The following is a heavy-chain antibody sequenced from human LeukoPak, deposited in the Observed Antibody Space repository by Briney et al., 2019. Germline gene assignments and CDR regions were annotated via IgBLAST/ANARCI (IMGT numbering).Heavy chain of an antibody. J-gene: IGHJ6*02. Sequence: PSQTLSLTCTVSGGSISSGGYYWSWIRQHPGKGLEWIGYIYYSGSTYYNPSLKSRVTISVDTSKNQFSLKLSSVTAADTAVYYCARHPKPHYYGSGSHDYYYGMDVWGQGTTVTVSS. D-gene: IGHD3-10*01. V-gene: IGHV4-31*03. CDR1: GGSISSGGYY. CDR3: ARHPKPHYYGSGSHDYYYGMDV. CDR2: IYYSGST.